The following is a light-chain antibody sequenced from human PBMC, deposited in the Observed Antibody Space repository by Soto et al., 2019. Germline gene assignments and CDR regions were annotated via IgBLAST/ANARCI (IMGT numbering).Light chain of an antibody. CDR2: EVS. CDR3: CSYRSGTSPYYV. V-gene: IGLV2-14*03. J-gene: IGLJ1*01. Sequence: QSVLTQPASVSGSPGQSITISCTGTSSDIGGYKDVSWYQQHPGKAPQVLIFEVSYRPYGISNRFSGSKSGNVASLTISGLQAEDEADYYCCSYRSGTSPYYVCGTGTKVTVL. CDR1: SSDIGGYKD.